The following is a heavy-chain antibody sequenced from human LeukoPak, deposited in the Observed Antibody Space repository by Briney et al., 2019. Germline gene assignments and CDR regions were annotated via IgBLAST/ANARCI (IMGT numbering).Heavy chain of an antibody. Sequence: SETLSLTCAVYGGSFSGYYWSWIRQPPGKGLEWIGEINHSGSTNYNPSLKSRVTISVDTSKNQFSLKLSSVTAADTAVYYCARNQLRRRYYCYGMDVWGKGTTVTVSS. CDR2: INHSGST. CDR1: GGSFSGYY. D-gene: IGHD5-24*01. CDR3: ARNQLRRRYYCYGMDV. V-gene: IGHV4-34*01. J-gene: IGHJ6*04.